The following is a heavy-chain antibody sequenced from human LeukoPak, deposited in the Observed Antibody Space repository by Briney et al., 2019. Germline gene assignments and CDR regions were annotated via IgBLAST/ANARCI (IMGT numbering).Heavy chain of an antibody. J-gene: IGHJ4*02. Sequence: GGSLRLSCAASGFTFSSYAMSWVRQAPGKGLEWVSYISSSSSTIYYADSVKGRFTISRDNAKNSLYLQMNSLRAEDTAVYYCARLVVTARNDYWGQGTLVTVSS. D-gene: IGHD2-21*02. CDR1: GFTFSSYA. CDR2: ISSSSSTI. V-gene: IGHV3-48*01. CDR3: ARLVVTARNDY.